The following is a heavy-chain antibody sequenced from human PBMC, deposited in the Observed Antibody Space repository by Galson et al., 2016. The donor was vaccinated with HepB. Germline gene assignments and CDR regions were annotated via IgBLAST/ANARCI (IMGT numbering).Heavy chain of an antibody. D-gene: IGHD6-19*01. J-gene: IGHJ4*02. Sequence: SLRLPCAASGFTFSDYGMHWVRQAPDKGLEWVTVIAHDGSIALYADSVKGRFTASRDNSRNTLYLQMNNLMNEDSALYYCTKEPARRVSGWYFEEWGQGTLVTVSS. CDR2: IAHDGSIA. V-gene: IGHV3-30*18. CDR3: TKEPARRVSGWYFEE. CDR1: GFTFSDYG.